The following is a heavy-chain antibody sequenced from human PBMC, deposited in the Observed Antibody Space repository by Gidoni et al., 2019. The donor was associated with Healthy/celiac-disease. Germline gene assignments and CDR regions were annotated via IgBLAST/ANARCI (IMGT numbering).Heavy chain of an antibody. CDR3: ARDAADTAMVSEYYFDY. Sequence: QVQLQESGPGLVKPSQTLSLTCTVSGGSISSGSYYWSWIRQPAGKGLEWIGRSYTSGSTNYNPSLKSRVTISVDTSKNQFSLKLSSVTAADTAVYYCARDAADTAMVSEYYFDYWGQGTLVTVSS. D-gene: IGHD5-18*01. V-gene: IGHV4-61*02. J-gene: IGHJ4*02. CDR1: GGSISSGSYY. CDR2: SYTSGST.